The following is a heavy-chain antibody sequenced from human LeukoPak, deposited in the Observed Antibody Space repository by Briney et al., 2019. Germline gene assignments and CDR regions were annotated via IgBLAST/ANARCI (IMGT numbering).Heavy chain of an antibody. Sequence: PGGSLRISCAASGFNFNAYAMTWVRQAPGKGLERVSSISKNGKTTFYKDSVKGRFTISRDNSKDTLHLQMDRLRAEDTALYFCAKHHDNTDYYYYFDSWGPGTLVTVSS. CDR3: AKHHDNTDYYYYFDS. D-gene: IGHD2-21*02. J-gene: IGHJ4*02. CDR1: GFNFNAYA. CDR2: ISKNGKTT. V-gene: IGHV3-23*01.